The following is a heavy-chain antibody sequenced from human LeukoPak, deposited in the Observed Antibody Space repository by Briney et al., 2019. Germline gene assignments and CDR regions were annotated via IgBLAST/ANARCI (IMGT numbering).Heavy chain of an antibody. CDR1: GGSISSGDYY. Sequence: SRTLSLTCTVSGGSISSGDYYWSWIRQPPGKGLEWIGYIYYSGSTYYNPSLKSRVTISIDTSKNQFSLKLSSVTAADTAVYYCASLAGYYKGGFYFDYWGQGTLVTVSS. CDR3: ASLAGYYKGGFYFDY. D-gene: IGHD3-9*01. V-gene: IGHV4-30-4*01. CDR2: IYYSGST. J-gene: IGHJ4*02.